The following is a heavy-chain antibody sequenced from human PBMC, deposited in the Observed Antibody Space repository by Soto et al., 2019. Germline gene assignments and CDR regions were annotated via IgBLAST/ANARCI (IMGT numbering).Heavy chain of an antibody. Sequence: QITLKESGPTLVIPTQTLTLTCTFSGFSLNTRGVGVGWISQPPGKALEWVALIHWDDEKRYSPSLRNTLTITKDTSKNQVGLIMTNMDPVDTATYYCAYRPVVLGSGWNFDFWGQGILVTVSS. CDR1: GFSLNTRGVG. D-gene: IGHD6-19*01. CDR2: IHWDDEK. J-gene: IGHJ4*02. V-gene: IGHV2-5*02. CDR3: AYRPVVLGSGWNFDF.